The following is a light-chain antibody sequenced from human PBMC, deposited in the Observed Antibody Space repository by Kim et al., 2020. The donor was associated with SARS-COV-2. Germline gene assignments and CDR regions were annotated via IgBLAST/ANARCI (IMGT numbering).Light chain of an antibody. CDR1: QSVSSN. J-gene: IGKJ2*01. CDR3: QQYNNWPPHT. Sequence: VSPGERATPSCRASQSVSSNLAWYQQKTGQAPRLLIYGASTRATGIPARFSGSGSGTEFTLTISSLQSEDFAVYYCQQYNNWPPHTFGQGTKLEIK. CDR2: GAS. V-gene: IGKV3-15*01.